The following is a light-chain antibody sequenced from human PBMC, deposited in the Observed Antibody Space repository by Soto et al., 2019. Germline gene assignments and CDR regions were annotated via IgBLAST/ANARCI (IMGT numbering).Light chain of an antibody. V-gene: IGKV3-15*01. Sequence: KLSVSARSPATNYRRGGQSVSSNLAWYQQKPGQAPRLLIYGASTRATGIPARFSGSGSGTEFTLTISSLQSEDFAVYYCQQYNNWPPTFGQGTKVDIK. CDR1: QSVSSN. J-gene: IGKJ1*01. CDR3: QQYNNWPPT. CDR2: GAS.